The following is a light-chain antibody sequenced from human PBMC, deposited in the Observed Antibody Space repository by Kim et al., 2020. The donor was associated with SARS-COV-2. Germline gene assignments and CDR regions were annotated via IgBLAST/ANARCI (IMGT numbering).Light chain of an antibody. CDR2: GKN. J-gene: IGLJ2*01. Sequence: GQRVTIFCAGSPSNIGTNNVYWYKQVPGTAPKLLIYGKNGRPSGVPARFSGSKSGTSASLAIGGLQSEDEADYFCASWDDSLNVVVFGGGTKVTVL. V-gene: IGLV1-44*01. CDR1: PSNIGTNN. CDR3: ASWDDSLNVVV.